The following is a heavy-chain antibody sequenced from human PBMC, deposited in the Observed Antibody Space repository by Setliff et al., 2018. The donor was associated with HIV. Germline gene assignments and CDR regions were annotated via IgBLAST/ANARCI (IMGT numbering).Heavy chain of an antibody. CDR1: GGTFSSYA. V-gene: IGHV1-69*13. D-gene: IGHD3-10*01. Sequence: SVKVSCKASGGTFSSYAISWVRQAPGQGLEWMGGIIPIFGTANYAQKLQGRVSITADESTSTFYMELSDLTSADTAVYYCTGPRGDEAFDIWGQGTKVTVSS. J-gene: IGHJ3*02. CDR3: TGPRGDEAFDI. CDR2: IIPIFGTA.